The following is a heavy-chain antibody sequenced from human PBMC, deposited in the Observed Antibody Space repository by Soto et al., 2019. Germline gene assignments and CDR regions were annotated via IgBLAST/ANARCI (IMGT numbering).Heavy chain of an antibody. D-gene: IGHD6-19*01. CDR2: ISAYNGNT. Sequence: GASVKVSCKASGYTFTSYGISWVRQAPGQGLEWMGWISAYNGNTNYAQKLQGRVTMTTDTSTSTAYMELRSLRSDDTAVYYCARGFSMHSSGWPPTHYYYYGMDVWGQGTTVTVSS. J-gene: IGHJ6*02. CDR1: GYTFTSYG. CDR3: ARGFSMHSSGWPPTHYYYYGMDV. V-gene: IGHV1-18*01.